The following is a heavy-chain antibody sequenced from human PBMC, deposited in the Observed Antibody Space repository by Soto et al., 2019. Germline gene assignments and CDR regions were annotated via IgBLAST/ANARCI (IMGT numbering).Heavy chain of an antibody. D-gene: IGHD3-16*01. J-gene: IGHJ3*02. Sequence: GGSLRLSCSASGFTFSSYAMHWVRQAPGKGLEYVSTISRNGGNTYYTDSVKGRFTISRDNSKNTLYLQMSSLRAEDTAVYYCVKGVSYASDIWGQGTMLTVSS. CDR2: ISRNGGNT. V-gene: IGHV3-64D*08. CDR3: VKGVSYASDI. CDR1: GFTFSSYA.